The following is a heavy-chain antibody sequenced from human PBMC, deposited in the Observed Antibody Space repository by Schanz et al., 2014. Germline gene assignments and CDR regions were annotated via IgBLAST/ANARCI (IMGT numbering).Heavy chain of an antibody. Sequence: QGQLVQSGPEVKEPGASVKVSCEASRYTFNTYGLNWVRQAPGQGLEWMGWISAYTNNTNYAQKVQGRVTMTTDTSTGTAYMELRSLRSDDTALYYCTRGGYSYALSAFDIWGRGTMVTVSS. D-gene: IGHD5-18*01. V-gene: IGHV1-18*01. CDR3: TRGGYSYALSAFDI. J-gene: IGHJ3*02. CDR1: RYTFNTYG. CDR2: ISAYTNNT.